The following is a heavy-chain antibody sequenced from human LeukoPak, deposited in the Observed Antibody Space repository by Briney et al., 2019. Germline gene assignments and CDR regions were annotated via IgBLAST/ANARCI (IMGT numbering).Heavy chain of an antibody. CDR1: RFTFRSYE. CDR3: AREDTGVAFDI. J-gene: IGHJ3*02. D-gene: IGHD2-8*01. CDR2: ISGSGIK. V-gene: IGHV3-48*03. Sequence: PGGSLRLSCVASRFTFRSYEMNWVRQAPGKGLEWVSYISGSGIKHYADSVKGRFTISRDNAKNSLYLQMNSLRVEDTAVYYCAREDTGVAFDIWGQGTTVTV.